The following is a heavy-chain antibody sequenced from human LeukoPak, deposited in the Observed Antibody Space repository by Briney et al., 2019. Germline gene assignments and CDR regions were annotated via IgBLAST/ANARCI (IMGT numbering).Heavy chain of an antibody. D-gene: IGHD5-18*01. V-gene: IGHV3-43*01. CDR2: ISWDGGST. CDR3: ANEDTY. CDR1: GFTFDDYT. J-gene: IGHJ4*02. Sequence: PGGSLRLSCAASGFTFDDYTMHWVRQAPGKGLEGVSLISWDGGSTYYADSVKGRFTISRDNSKNSLYLQMNRLRTEDTALYYCANEDTYWGQGTLVTVSS.